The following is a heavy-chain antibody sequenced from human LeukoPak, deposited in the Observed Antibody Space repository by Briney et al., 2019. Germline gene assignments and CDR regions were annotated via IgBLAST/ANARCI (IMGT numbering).Heavy chain of an antibody. J-gene: IGHJ6*02. D-gene: IGHD5-24*01. V-gene: IGHV4-59*08. CDR2: IYYSGST. Sequence: PSETLSLTCTVSGGSISSYYWSWIRQPPGKGLEWIGYIYYSGSTNYNPSLKSRVTISVDTSKNQFSLKLSSVTAADTAVYYCARVIEMAPYYYYGMDVWGQGTTVTVSS. CDR1: GGSISSYY. CDR3: ARVIEMAPYYYYGMDV.